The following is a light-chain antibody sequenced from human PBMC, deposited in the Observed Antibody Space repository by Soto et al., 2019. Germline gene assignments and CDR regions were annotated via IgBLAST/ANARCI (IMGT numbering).Light chain of an antibody. CDR2: GNT. CDR1: SSYIGAGYD. V-gene: IGLV1-40*01. J-gene: IGLJ1*01. Sequence: QSVLTQPPSVSGAPGQRVTISCTGSSSYIGAGYDVHWYQQLPGAAPKLLFYGNTNRPSGVPDRFSGSKSGTSASLAITGLQAEDEADYYCQSYDSSLSGYVFGTGTNSPS. CDR3: QSYDSSLSGYV.